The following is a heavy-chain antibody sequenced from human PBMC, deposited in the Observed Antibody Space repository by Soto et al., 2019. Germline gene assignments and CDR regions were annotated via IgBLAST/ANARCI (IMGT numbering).Heavy chain of an antibody. CDR3: ASWLKGPDIGNYYYGMDV. CDR1: GGAFSDYA. V-gene: IGHV1-69*12. D-gene: IGHD2-15*01. Sequence: QVQLVQSGAEVKKPGSSVKVSCKASGGAFSDYAFSWVRQAPGQGLEWLGGIMPIFRAPDYAQKFQGRVTIIADEFTRTAYMEMNSLRFEDTAVYYCASWLKGPDIGNYYYGMDVW. CDR2: IMPIFRAP. J-gene: IGHJ6*01.